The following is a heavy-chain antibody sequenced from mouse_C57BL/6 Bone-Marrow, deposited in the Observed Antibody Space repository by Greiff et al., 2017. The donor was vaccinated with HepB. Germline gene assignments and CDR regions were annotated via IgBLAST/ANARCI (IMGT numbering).Heavy chain of an antibody. V-gene: IGHV1-85*01. CDR3: ARGTGTTWFAY. CDR2: IYPRDGST. D-gene: IGHD4-1*01. J-gene: IGHJ3*01. Sequence: QVQLKESGPELVKPGASVKLSCKASGYTFTSYDINGVKQRPGQGLEWIGWIYPRDGSTKYNEKFKGKATLTVDTSSSTAYMELNSLTSEDSAVYFCARGTGTTWFAYWGQGTLVTVSA. CDR1: GYTFTSYD.